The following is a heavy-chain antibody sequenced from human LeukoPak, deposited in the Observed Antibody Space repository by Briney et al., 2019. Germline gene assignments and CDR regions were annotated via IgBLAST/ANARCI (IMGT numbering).Heavy chain of an antibody. J-gene: IGHJ3*02. Sequence: GASVKVSCKASGYTFIGYYMHWVRQAPGPGLEWVGRINPNSGGTNYAQKVHGRVTMTRDTSITTAYMELSRLRSDDTAVYYCARADCSSPSCLNAFDIWGRGTMVTVSS. D-gene: IGHD2-2*01. V-gene: IGHV1-2*06. CDR3: ARADCSSPSCLNAFDI. CDR1: GYTFIGYY. CDR2: INPNSGGT.